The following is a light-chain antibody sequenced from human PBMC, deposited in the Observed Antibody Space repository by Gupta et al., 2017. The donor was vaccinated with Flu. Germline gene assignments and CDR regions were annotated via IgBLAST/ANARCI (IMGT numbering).Light chain of an antibody. CDR2: EVS. Sequence: QSALPQPASVSGSPGQSLTISCTGPRSDVGGYNYDAGYQQQPGRAAKVMIYEVSDRPSGGSNRFSGSKSGNTASVTISGRQAEDEDDYYCRSYTSSSTVVFGGGTKLTVL. V-gene: IGLV2-14*01. J-gene: IGLJ2*01. CDR3: RSYTSSSTVV. CDR1: RSDVGGYNY.